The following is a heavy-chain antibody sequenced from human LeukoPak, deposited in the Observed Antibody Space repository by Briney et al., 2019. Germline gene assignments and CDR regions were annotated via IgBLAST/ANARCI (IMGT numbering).Heavy chain of an antibody. CDR2: FSSGGSA. Sequence: SETLSLTCIVPGGSISSSSYYWAWIRQSPGKGLEWIGTFSSGGSAYYNPSLTSRVSISKDSSDNQFSLRLYSVTAADTAVYYCARKQTGTMYDVWGQGTQVTVSS. CDR1: GGSISSSSYY. D-gene: IGHD1-7*01. J-gene: IGHJ4*02. V-gene: IGHV4-39*07. CDR3: ARKQTGTMYDV.